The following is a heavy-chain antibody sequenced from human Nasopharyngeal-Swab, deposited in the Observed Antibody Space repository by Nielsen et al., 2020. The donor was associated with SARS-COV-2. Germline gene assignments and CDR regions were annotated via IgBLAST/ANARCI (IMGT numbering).Heavy chain of an antibody. J-gene: IGHJ4*02. CDR1: SGSLSSSNYY. CDR2: VSYSGPT. D-gene: IGHD4-11*01. Sequence: GSLRLSCTVSSGSLSSSNYYWGWIRQPPGKGLEWIGTVSYSGPTYYNPSLKSRVTMSVDTSKNHFSLRLSSVTAADTAVYYCGRLTKTTVTRRLYFDYWGQGTLVTVSS. V-gene: IGHV4-39*02. CDR3: GRLTKTTVTRRLYFDY.